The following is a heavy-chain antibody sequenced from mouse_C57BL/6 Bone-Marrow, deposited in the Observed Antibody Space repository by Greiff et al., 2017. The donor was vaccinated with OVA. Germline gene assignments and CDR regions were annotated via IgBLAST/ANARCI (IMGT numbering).Heavy chain of an antibody. V-gene: IGHV1-5*01. CDR3: TRWRGSNYDFDY. CDR2: IYPGNSDT. Sequence: VQLQQSGTVLARPGASVKMSCKTSGYTFTSYWMHWVKQRPGQGLEWIGAIYPGNSDTSYNQKFKGKAKLTAVTSASTAYMELSSLTNEDSAVYYCTRWRGSNYDFDYWGQGTTLTVSS. J-gene: IGHJ2*01. D-gene: IGHD2-5*01. CDR1: GYTFTSYW.